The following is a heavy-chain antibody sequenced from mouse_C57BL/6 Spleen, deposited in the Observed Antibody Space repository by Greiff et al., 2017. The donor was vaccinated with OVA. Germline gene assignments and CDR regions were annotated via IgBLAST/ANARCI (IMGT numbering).Heavy chain of an antibody. D-gene: IGHD1-1*01. J-gene: IGHJ3*01. Sequence: EVQLVESGPGLVKPSQSLSLTCSVTGYSITSGYYWNWIRQFPGNKLEWMGYISYDGSNNYNPSLKNRISITRDTSKNQFFLKLNSVTTEDTATYYCARETLHYYGSSYEAYWGQGTLVTVSA. CDR1: GYSITSGYY. CDR2: ISYDGSN. V-gene: IGHV3-6*01. CDR3: ARETLHYYGSSYEAY.